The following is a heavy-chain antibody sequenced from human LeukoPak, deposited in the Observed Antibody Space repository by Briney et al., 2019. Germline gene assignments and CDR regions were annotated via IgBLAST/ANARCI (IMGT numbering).Heavy chain of an antibody. CDR2: IIPIFGTA. V-gene: IGHV1-69*13. CDR1: GGTFISYA. D-gene: IGHD4-23*01. Sequence: SVKVSCKASGGTFISYAISWVRQAPGQGLEWMGGIIPIFGTANYAQKFQGRVTITADESTSTAYMELSSLRSEDTAVYYCAGAPDPVRWYHLFDYWGQGTLVTVSS. CDR3: AGAPDPVRWYHLFDY. J-gene: IGHJ4*02.